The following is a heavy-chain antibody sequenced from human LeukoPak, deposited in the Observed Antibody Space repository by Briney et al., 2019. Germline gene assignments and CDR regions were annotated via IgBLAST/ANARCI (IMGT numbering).Heavy chain of an antibody. CDR3: ARDASGTNPPY. CDR1: GFAFSSYN. J-gene: IGHJ4*02. D-gene: IGHD1-26*01. CDR2: ISSSGSTI. V-gene: IGHV3-48*04. Sequence: GGSLRLSCAASGFAFSSYNMNWVRQAPGKGLGWVSYISSSGSTIYYADSVKGRFTISRDNAKNSLYLQMNSLRAEDTAVYYCARDASGTNPPYWGQGTLVTVSS.